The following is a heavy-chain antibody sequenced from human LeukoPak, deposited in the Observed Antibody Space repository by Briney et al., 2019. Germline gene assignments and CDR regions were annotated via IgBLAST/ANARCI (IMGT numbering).Heavy chain of an antibody. CDR3: ARDYDNYVFWSGYYSGY. Sequence: GGSLRLSCAASGFTFSSYSMNWVRQAPGKGLEWVSYISSSSSTIYYADSVKGRFTISRDNAKNSLYLQMNSLRAEDTVVYYCARDYDNYVFWSGYYSGYWGQGTLVTVSS. J-gene: IGHJ4*02. CDR2: ISSSSSTI. CDR1: GFTFSSYS. V-gene: IGHV3-48*04. D-gene: IGHD3-3*01.